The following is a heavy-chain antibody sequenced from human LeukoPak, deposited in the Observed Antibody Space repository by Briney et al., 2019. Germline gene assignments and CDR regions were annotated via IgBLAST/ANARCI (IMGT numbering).Heavy chain of an antibody. CDR2: ISYDGSNK. Sequence: GGSLRLSCAASGFTFSSYAMHWVRQAPGKGLEWVAVISYDGSNKYYADSVKGRFTISRDNSKNTLYLQMNSLRAEDTAVYYCARASVEHFDYWGQGTLVTVSS. V-gene: IGHV3-30*01. D-gene: IGHD1-1*01. CDR3: ARASVEHFDY. CDR1: GFTFSSYA. J-gene: IGHJ4*02.